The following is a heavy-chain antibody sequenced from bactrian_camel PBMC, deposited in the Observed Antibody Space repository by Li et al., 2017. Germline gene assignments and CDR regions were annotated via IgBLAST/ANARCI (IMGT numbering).Heavy chain of an antibody. J-gene: IGHJ4*01. D-gene: IGHD3*01. V-gene: IGHV3S1*01. CDR1: GYTSRSNC. CDR3: AAGPDVGREKHLTADQVLSIRRNNF. Sequence: HVQLVESGGGSVQAGGSLRLSCAVAGYTSRSNCLGWFRRTDEQEREGLAAIVIRDGRTYTADSVQGRFTISRNVLPERLSLQMTRLKAEDTAMYYCAAGPDVGREKHLTADQVLSIRRNNFWGQGTQVTVS. CDR2: IVIRDGRT.